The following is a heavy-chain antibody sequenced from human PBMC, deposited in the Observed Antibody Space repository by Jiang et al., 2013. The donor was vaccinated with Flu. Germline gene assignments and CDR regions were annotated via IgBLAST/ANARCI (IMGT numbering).Heavy chain of an antibody. CDR1: GGSFSGYY. CDR3: AILGDSSGYYYGYFQH. V-gene: IGHV4-34*01. J-gene: IGHJ1*01. D-gene: IGHD3-22*01. CDR2: INHSGST. Sequence: LLKPSETLSLTCAVYGGSFSGYYWSWIRQPPGKGLEWIGEINHSGSTNYNPSLKSRVTISVDTSKNQFSLKLSSVTAADTAVYYCAILGDSSGYYYGYFQHWGQGTLVTVSS.